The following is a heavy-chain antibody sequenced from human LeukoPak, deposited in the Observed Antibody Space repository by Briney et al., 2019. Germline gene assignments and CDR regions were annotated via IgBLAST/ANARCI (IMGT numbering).Heavy chain of an antibody. V-gene: IGHV3-21*01. D-gene: IGHD5-18*01. CDR3: ARDPGYSYGYAFDY. CDR2: ISSSSSYI. CDR1: GFTFSSYS. Sequence: GGSLRLSCAASGFTFSSYSMNWVRQAPGKGLEWVSSISSSSSYINYGDSVKGRFTISRDNAKNSLYLQMSSLRAEDTAVYYCARDPGYSYGYAFDYWGQGTLVTVSS. J-gene: IGHJ4*02.